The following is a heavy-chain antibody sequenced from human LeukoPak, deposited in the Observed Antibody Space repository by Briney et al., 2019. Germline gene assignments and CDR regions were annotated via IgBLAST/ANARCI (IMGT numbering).Heavy chain of an antibody. CDR1: GGSISSGGYY. CDR3: AGRIAAAGLDY. J-gene: IGHJ4*02. CDR2: INHSGST. D-gene: IGHD6-13*01. V-gene: IGHV4-31*03. Sequence: SETLSLTCTVSGGSISSGGYYWSWIRQHPGKGLEWIGEINHSGSTNYNPSLKSRVTISVDTSKNQFSLKLSSVTAADTAVYYCAGRIAAAGLDYWGQGTLVTVSS.